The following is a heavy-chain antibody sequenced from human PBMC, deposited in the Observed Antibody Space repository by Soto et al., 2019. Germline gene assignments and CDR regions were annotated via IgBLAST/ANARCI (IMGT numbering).Heavy chain of an antibody. V-gene: IGHV4-39*01. D-gene: IGHD2-15*01. J-gene: IGHJ4*02. Sequence: QLQLQESGPGLVKPSETLSLTCTVSGDSISITSYYWGWVRQPPGKGLEWIGSIQYSGSTHYNPSLQSRVTISGDASKKQFSLKLRSVTAADTAVYYCASTKDETLYFDYWGQGTLVTVSS. CDR1: GDSISITSYY. CDR3: ASTKDETLYFDY. CDR2: IQYSGST.